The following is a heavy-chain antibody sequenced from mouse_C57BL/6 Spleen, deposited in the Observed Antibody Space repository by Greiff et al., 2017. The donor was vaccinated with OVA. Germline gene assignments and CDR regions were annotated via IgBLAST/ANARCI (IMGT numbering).Heavy chain of an antibody. CDR2: ISYDGSN. V-gene: IGHV3-6*01. J-gene: IGHJ2*01. CDR1: GYSITSGYY. Sequence: DVKLQESGPGLVKPSQSLSLTCSVTGYSITSGYYWNWIRQFPGNKLEWMGYISYDGSNKYNTSLQNRISSTRATSKHQIFLKLHSVTTEYTATYYCARDRGWLRREDYFDYWGQGTTLTVSS. CDR3: ARDRGWLRREDYFDY. D-gene: IGHD2-2*01.